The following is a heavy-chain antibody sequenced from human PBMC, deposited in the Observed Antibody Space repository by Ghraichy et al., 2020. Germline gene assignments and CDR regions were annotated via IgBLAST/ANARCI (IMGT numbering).Heavy chain of an antibody. J-gene: IGHJ6*02. CDR3: VRRSRITTRGDGMDV. V-gene: IGHV4-4*09. Sequence: SETRSLTCSVSGGSISNYHWTWVRQPPGKGLEWIGYISTSGNTNSNPSLGSRVTISMDTSRNQFSLKLTSVTAADTAVYFCVRRSRITTRGDGMDVWGQGTTVTVSS. CDR2: ISTSGNT. D-gene: IGHD1-14*01. CDR1: GGSISNYH.